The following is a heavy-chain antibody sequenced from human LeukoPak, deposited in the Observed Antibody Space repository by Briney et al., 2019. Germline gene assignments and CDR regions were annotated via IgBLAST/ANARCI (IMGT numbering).Heavy chain of an antibody. CDR3: ARVDIVATMGEYFDQ. CDR2: IYPCNSDT. D-gene: IGHD5-12*01. Sequence: GESLKISCKGSGYTFSSYWIAWVRQMPGKGLEYMGIIYPCNSDTRYSPSFQGQVTMSADKSISTAYLQWSSLKASDTAMFYCARVDIVATMGEYFDQWGQGTLVTVSS. CDR1: GYTFSSYW. J-gene: IGHJ4*02. V-gene: IGHV5-51*01.